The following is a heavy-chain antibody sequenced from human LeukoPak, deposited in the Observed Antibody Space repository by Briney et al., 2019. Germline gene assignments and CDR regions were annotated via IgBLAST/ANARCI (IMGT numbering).Heavy chain of an antibody. J-gene: IGHJ4*02. Sequence: GGSLRLSCAASGFTFSSYGMHWVRQAPGKGLEWVAVISYDGSNKCYVDSVKGRFTISRDNSKNTLYLQMDSLRAEDTAVYYCAKDLRPQIPYGESPRGTVPMGYWGQGALVTVSS. CDR3: AKDLRPQIPYGESPRGTVPMGY. CDR1: GFTFSSYG. V-gene: IGHV3-30*18. D-gene: IGHD4-17*01. CDR2: ISYDGSNK.